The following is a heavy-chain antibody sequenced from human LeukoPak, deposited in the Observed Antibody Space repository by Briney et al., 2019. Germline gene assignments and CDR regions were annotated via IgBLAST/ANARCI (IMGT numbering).Heavy chain of an antibody. D-gene: IGHD1-26*01. CDR2: INHSGST. CDR3: ARCSRERHYFYYYYHMDV. J-gene: IGHJ6*03. CDR1: GGSFIDNN. V-gene: IGHV4-34*01. Sequence: PSETLSLTCAVYGGSFIDNNWSWVRQPPGKGLEWIGEINHSGSTSYNPSLTSRVTMSVDTSKNQFSLKLTSVTAADTAVYYCARCSRERHYFYYYYHMDVWGTGTTVTVSS.